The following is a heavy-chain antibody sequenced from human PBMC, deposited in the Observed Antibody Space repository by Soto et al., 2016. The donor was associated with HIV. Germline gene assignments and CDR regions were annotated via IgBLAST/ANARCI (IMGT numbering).Heavy chain of an antibody. V-gene: IGHV3-73*01. CDR3: TRRHYGTHSTNLDY. J-gene: IGHJ4*02. D-gene: IGHD3-10*01. CDR2: IRSKANSYAT. Sequence: EVQLVESGGGLVQPGGSLGLSCAVSGFTFSGSAMHWVRQASGKGLEWVGRIRSKANSYATAYGASAKGRFTISRDDSKNTAYLQMNSLKTEDTAVYYCTRRHYGTHSTNLDYWGQGTLVTVSS. CDR1: GFTFSGSA.